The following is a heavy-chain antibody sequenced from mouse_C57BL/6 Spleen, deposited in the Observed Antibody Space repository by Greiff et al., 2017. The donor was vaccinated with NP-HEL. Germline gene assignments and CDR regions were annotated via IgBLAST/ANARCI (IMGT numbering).Heavy chain of an antibody. V-gene: IGHV1-80*01. D-gene: IGHD2-4*01. Sequence: QVHVKQSGAELVKPGASVKISCKASGYAFSSSWMNWVKQRPGKGLEWIGQIYPGDGDTNYNGKFKGKATLTADKSSSTAYMQLSSLTSEDSAIYVCSRNEYEGYWGQGTTLTVSS. J-gene: IGHJ2*01. CDR1: GYAFSSSW. CDR3: SRNEYEGY. CDR2: IYPGDGDT.